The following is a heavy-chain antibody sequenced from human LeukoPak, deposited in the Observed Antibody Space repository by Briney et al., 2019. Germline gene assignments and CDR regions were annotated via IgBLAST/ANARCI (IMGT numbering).Heavy chain of an antibody. CDR2: INAGNGNT. D-gene: IGHD5-18*01. V-gene: IGHV1-3*01. Sequence: GASVKVSCKASGYTFTTYAMHWVRQAPGQRLEWMGGINAGNGNTKYSQRFLGRVAITRDTSASTAYMELSSLRSEDTAVYYCGRVFLYSYGYERSTWFNYWGQGTVVSVS. CDR3: GRVFLYSYGYERSTWFNY. CDR1: GYTFTTYA. J-gene: IGHJ4*02.